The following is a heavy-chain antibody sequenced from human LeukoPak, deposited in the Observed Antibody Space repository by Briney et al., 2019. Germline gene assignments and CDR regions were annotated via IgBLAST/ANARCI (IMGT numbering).Heavy chain of an antibody. Sequence: GGSLRLSCAYSGFTFRNHGMHWVRQAPGKGLEWVAVASTDEINQWYADSVKGRFIISRDNAKNSLYLQMNSLRAEDTAVYYCARRAGAYSHPYDYWGQGTLVTVSS. CDR3: ARRAGAYSHPYDY. J-gene: IGHJ4*02. CDR2: ASTDEINQ. D-gene: IGHD4/OR15-4a*01. CDR1: GFTFRNHG. V-gene: IGHV3-30*03.